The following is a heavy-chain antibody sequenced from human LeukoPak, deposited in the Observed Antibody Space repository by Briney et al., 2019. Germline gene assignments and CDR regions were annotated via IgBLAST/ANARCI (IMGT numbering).Heavy chain of an antibody. D-gene: IGHD3-16*01. CDR1: GFTFSSYA. Sequence: GGSLRLSCAASGFTFSSYAMSWVRQAPGKGLEWVSVVSDGGGTTYYADSVKGRFTISRDNSKNTLYLQMNSLRVEDTAVYYCVSSFDYLSPLDYWGQGTQVTVSS. J-gene: IGHJ4*02. CDR3: VSSFDYLSPLDY. CDR2: VSDGGGTT. V-gene: IGHV3-23*01.